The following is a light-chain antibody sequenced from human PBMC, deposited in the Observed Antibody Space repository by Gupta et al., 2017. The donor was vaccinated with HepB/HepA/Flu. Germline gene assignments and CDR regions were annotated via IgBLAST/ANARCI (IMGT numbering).Light chain of an antibody. J-gene: IGKJ2*01. CDR1: QSISSW. CDR3: QHENNYLST. Sequence: DIQMTQSPSTLSASVGDRVTITCRASQSISSWLAWYQQKPGKAPNLLIYKASKLESGVPSRFSGSGSGTEFTLTISSRQPDDFATYYCQHENNYLSTFGQGTKLDIK. V-gene: IGKV1-5*03. CDR2: KAS.